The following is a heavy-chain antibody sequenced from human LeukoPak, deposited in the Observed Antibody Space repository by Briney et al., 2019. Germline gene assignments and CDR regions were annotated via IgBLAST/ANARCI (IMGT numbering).Heavy chain of an antibody. CDR2: IRSNGGDT. Sequence: GGSLRLSCSASGFTFSGYAMHWVRQAPGKGLEYVSAIRSNGGDTHYADSVRGRFTISRGNSKNTLYLQMSSLRAEDTAVYYCARKLYYYDSGGSAGYAGWFDPWGQGTLVTVSS. CDR1: GFTFSGYA. V-gene: IGHV3-64D*09. CDR3: ARKLYYYDSGGSAGYAGWFDP. D-gene: IGHD3-22*01. J-gene: IGHJ5*02.